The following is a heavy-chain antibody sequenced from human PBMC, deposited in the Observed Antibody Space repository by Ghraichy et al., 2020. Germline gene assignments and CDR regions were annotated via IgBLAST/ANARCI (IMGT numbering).Heavy chain of an antibody. Sequence: SCSVSGFTFPSHAMHWVRQAPGEGLEWVSGISGSGGTTYYRDSVKGRFTIPRDNPKNTVYLQMNSLSADDTAIYYCAQDRMGAPWGLDFWGQCSQVTVSS. CDR3: AQDRMGAPWGLDF. CDR2: ISGSGGTT. J-gene: IGHJ4*02. V-gene: IGHV3-23*02. D-gene: IGHD1-26*01. CDR1: GFTFPSHA.